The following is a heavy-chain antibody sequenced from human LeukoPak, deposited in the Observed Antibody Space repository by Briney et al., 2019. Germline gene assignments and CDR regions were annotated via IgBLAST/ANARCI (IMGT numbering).Heavy chain of an antibody. V-gene: IGHV4-34*01. J-gene: IGHJ4*02. CDR3: ARPVSRSSGWYYNY. CDR1: GGSFSGYY. D-gene: IGHD6-19*01. CDR2: INHSGST. Sequence: SETLSLTCAVYGGSFSGYYWSWIRQPPGKGLEWIGEINHSGSTNYNPSLKSRVTISVDTSKNQFSLKLSSVTAADTAVYYCARPVSRSSGWYYNYWGKGTLVTVSS.